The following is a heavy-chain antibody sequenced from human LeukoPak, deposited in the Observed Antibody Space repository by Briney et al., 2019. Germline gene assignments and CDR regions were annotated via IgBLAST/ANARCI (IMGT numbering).Heavy chain of an antibody. CDR1: GYSISSGYY. D-gene: IGHD3-3*01. V-gene: IGHV4-38-2*01. CDR3: ARGQDDFWSGYYWDY. CDR2: IYHSGST. J-gene: IGHJ4*02. Sequence: SETLSLTCAVSGYSISSGYYWGWIRQPPGKGLEWIGSIYHSGSTYYNPSLKSRVTISVDTSKNQFSLKLSSVTAADTAVYYCARGQDDFWSGYYWDYWGKGTLVTVSS.